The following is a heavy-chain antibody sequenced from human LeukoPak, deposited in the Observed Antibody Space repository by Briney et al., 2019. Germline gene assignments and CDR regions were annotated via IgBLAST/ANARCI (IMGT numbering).Heavy chain of an antibody. Sequence: GSLRLSCAASGFTFSSFAMSWVRQAPGKGLEWISGISGSGSTTYYADSEKGRFTISRDNSKNTLYLQMNSLRAEDTAVYYCAKDAWKRFDYWGHGTLVTVSS. D-gene: IGHD1-1*01. CDR3: AKDAWKRFDY. CDR1: GFTFSSFA. V-gene: IGHV3-23*01. CDR2: ISGSGSTT. J-gene: IGHJ4*01.